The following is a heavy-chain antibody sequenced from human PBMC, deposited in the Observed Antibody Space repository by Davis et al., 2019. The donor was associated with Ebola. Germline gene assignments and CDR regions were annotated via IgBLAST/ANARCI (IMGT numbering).Heavy chain of an antibody. CDR2: IYYSGST. CDR1: GGSISSGGYY. Sequence: PSETLSLTCTVSGGSISSGGYYWSWIRQHPGKGLEWIGYIYYSGSTYYNPSLKSRVTISVDTSKNQFSLKLSSVTAADTAVYYCARAKGKPSSRGYCSSTSCYTDAFDIWGQGTMVTVSS. D-gene: IGHD2-2*02. V-gene: IGHV4-31*03. J-gene: IGHJ3*02. CDR3: ARAKGKPSSRGYCSSTSCYTDAFDI.